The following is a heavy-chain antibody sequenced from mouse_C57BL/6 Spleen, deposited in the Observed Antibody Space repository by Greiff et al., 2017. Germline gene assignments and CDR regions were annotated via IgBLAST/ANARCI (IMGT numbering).Heavy chain of an antibody. CDR3: SREALITTELNWNFDV. CDR2: INYDGNSS. D-gene: IGHD1-2*01. V-gene: IGHV5-16*01. J-gene: IGHJ1*03. CDR1: GFTFSDYY. Sequence: EVQGVESEGGLVQPGSSMKLSCTASGFTFSDYYMAWVRQVPEKGLEWVANINYDGNSSYSLDSLKGRFRNSGDNVKNSLNLSMSSLKCVDSATYYCSREALITTELNWNFDVWGTGTSVTVSS.